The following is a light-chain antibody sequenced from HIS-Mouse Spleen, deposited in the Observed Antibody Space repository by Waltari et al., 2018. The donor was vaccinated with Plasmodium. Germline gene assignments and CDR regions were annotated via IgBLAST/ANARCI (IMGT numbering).Light chain of an antibody. V-gene: IGLV3-1*01. CDR2: QDS. CDR3: QAWDSSTVV. Sequence: SYELTQPPSVSVSPGQTASTTCSGAILGDKYACWYQQKPGQSPVLVIYQDSKRPSGIPERFSGSNSGNTATLTISGTQAMDEADYYCQAWDSSTVVFGGGTKLTVL. CDR1: ILGDKY. J-gene: IGLJ2*01.